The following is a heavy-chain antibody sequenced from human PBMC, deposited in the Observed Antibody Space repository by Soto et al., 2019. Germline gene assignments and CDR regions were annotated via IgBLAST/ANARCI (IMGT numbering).Heavy chain of an antibody. CDR1: GFTFSSYS. D-gene: IGHD2-2*02. V-gene: IGHV3-21*01. CDR2: ISSSSSYI. Sequence: LRLSCAASGFTFSSYSMNWVRQAPGKGLEWVSSISSSSSYIYYADSVKGRFTISRDNAKNSLYLQMNSLRAEDTAVYYCASDSRYCSSTSCYTFDYWGQGTLVTVSS. J-gene: IGHJ4*02. CDR3: ASDSRYCSSTSCYTFDY.